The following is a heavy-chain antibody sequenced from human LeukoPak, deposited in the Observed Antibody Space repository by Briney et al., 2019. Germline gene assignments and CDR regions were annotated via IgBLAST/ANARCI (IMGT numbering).Heavy chain of an antibody. V-gene: IGHV4-34*01. CDR2: INHSGST. D-gene: IGHD6-13*01. CDR1: GGSFSGYY. J-gene: IGHJ4*02. Sequence: SETLSLTCAVYGGSFSGYYWSWIRQPPGKGLEWIGEINHSGSTNYNPSLKSRVTISVDTSKNQFSLKLSSVTAADTAVYYCARGRVRSRGWGFFDSWGQGTLVAVSS. CDR3: ARGRVRSRGWGFFDS.